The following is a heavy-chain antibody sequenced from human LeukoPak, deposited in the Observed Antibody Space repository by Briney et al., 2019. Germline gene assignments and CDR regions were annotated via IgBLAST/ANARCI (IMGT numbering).Heavy chain of an antibody. D-gene: IGHD5-18*01. Sequence: PSETLSLTCTVSGGSISYYYWSWIRQPPGNGLEWIGYIYYSESTNYNPSLKSRVTISVDTSKNQFSLKLSSVTAADTAVYYCARGRGYAAMVDYWGQGTLVTVSS. CDR3: ARGRGYAAMVDY. CDR1: GGSISYYY. J-gene: IGHJ4*02. CDR2: IYYSEST. V-gene: IGHV4-59*01.